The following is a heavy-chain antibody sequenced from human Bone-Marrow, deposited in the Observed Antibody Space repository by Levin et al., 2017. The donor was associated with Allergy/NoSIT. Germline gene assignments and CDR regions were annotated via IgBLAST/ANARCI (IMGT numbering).Heavy chain of an antibody. CDR2: ISGSGGST. Sequence: GESLKISCAASGFTFSSYAMSWVRQAPGKGLEWVSAISGSGGSTYYADSVKGRFTISRDNSKNTLYLQMNSLRAEDTAVYYCAKDRTAIVVVPAATLDYWGQGTLVTVSS. D-gene: IGHD2-2*01. CDR3: AKDRTAIVVVPAATLDY. J-gene: IGHJ4*02. CDR1: GFTFSSYA. V-gene: IGHV3-23*01.